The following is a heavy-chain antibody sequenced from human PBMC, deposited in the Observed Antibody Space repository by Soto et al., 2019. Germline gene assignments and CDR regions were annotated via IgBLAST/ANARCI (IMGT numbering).Heavy chain of an antibody. CDR2: IYYSGST. V-gene: IGHV4-59*01. D-gene: IGHD2-8*02. CDR1: GGSISSYY. CDR3: ARESLVNWFDP. J-gene: IGHJ5*02. Sequence: SETLSLTCTVSGGSISSYYWSWIRQPPGKGLEWIGYIYYSGSTNYNPSLKSRVTISVDTSKNQFSLKLSSVTAADTAVYYWARESLVNWFDPWGQGTLVTVSS.